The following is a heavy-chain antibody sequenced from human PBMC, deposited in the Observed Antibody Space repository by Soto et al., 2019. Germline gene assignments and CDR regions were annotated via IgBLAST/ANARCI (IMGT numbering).Heavy chain of an antibody. D-gene: IGHD6-6*01. CDR1: GFTFSDYY. CDR2: ISSSSSYT. J-gene: IGHJ5*02. Sequence: GGSLRLSCAASGFTFSDYYMSWIRQAPGKGLEWVSYISSSSSYTNYADSVKGRFTISRDNAKNSLYLQMNSLRAEDTAVYYCAREQLAPPHKSNWFDPWGQGTLVTVSS. V-gene: IGHV3-11*06. CDR3: AREQLAPPHKSNWFDP.